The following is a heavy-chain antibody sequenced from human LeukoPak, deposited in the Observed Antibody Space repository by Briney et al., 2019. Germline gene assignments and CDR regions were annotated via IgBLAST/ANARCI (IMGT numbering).Heavy chain of an antibody. CDR2: ISYGGDNT. CDR1: GFTLTDYA. V-gene: IGHV3-23*01. Sequence: PGGSLRLSCAASGFTLTDYAMNWVRQAPGKGLEWVSGISYGGDNTYYADSVKGRFTISRDNPRNTLNLALNSLRAEDTAVYYCAKDPHPYGDSVGGYHFDYWGQGTLVTVSS. J-gene: IGHJ4*02. CDR3: AKDPHPYGDSVGGYHFDY. D-gene: IGHD4-17*01.